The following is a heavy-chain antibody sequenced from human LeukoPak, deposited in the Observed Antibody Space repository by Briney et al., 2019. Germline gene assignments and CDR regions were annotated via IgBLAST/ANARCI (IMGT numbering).Heavy chain of an antibody. J-gene: IGHJ4*02. CDR1: GGSISSGSYY. Sequence: PSETLSLTCTVSGGSISSGSYYWRWIRQPAGTGLEWIGRIYTSGSTNYNPSLKSRVTISVDTSKNQFSLKLSSVTAADTAVYYCAREVCSSTSCYTGSGSDYWGQGTLVTVSS. CDR2: IYTSGST. CDR3: AREVCSSTSCYTGSGSDY. D-gene: IGHD2-2*01. V-gene: IGHV4-61*02.